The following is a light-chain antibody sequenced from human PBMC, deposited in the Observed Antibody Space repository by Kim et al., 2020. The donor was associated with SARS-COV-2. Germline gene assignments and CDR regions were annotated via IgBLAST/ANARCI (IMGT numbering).Light chain of an antibody. J-gene: IGLJ2*01. V-gene: IGLV1-47*01. Sequence: PGASFTISCAGSSTNSGNNYVYWYQQRPGTAPKLLIYRNNQRPSGVPDRFSGSKSGTSASLAISGLRSEDEADYYCAAWDDSLKVFGGGTQLTVL. CDR2: RNN. CDR1: STNSGNNY. CDR3: AAWDDSLKV.